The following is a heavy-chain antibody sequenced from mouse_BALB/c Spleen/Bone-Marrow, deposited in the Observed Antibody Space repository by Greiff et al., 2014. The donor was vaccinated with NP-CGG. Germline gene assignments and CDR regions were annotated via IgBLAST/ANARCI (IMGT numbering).Heavy chain of an antibody. V-gene: IGHV1-26*01. J-gene: IGHJ4*01. D-gene: IGHD1-1*01. Sequence: EVKVVESGPDLVKPGASVKISCKASGYSFTDYYMHWVKQSHGKSLEWIGRVNPNNGGTDYNQKFEGKAILTVDKSSSTAFMELRSLTSEDSAVYYCARGPTTVVAYYYTLNYWGQGTSVTVSS. CDR2: VNPNNGGT. CDR3: ARGPTTVVAYYYTLNY. CDR1: GYSFTDYY.